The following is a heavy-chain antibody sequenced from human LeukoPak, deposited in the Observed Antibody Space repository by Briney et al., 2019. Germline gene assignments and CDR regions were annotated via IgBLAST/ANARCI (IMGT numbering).Heavy chain of an antibody. CDR1: GFTFSSYS. D-gene: IGHD2-2*01. J-gene: IGHJ4*02. V-gene: IGHV3-21*01. Sequence: GGSLRLSCAASGFTFSSYSMNWVRQAPGKGLEWVSSISSSSSYIYYADSVKGRFTISRDNAKNSLYPQMNSLRAEDTAVYYCARGEYQLLFGGFDYWGQGTLVTVSS. CDR2: ISSSSSYI. CDR3: ARGEYQLLFGGFDY.